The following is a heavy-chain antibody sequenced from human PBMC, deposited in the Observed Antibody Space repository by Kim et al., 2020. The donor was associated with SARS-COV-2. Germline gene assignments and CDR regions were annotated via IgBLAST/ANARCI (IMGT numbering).Heavy chain of an antibody. Sequence: GGSLRLSCAASGFTFSDHYMDWVRQAPGKGLEWVGRIRNKANSYTTEYAASVKGRFTISRDDSKNSLYLQMNSLKTEDTAVYYCARWYYGSGSFDYWGQGTLVTVSS. D-gene: IGHD3-10*01. V-gene: IGHV3-72*01. CDR3: ARWYYGSGSFDY. J-gene: IGHJ4*02. CDR2: IRNKANSYTT. CDR1: GFTFSDHY.